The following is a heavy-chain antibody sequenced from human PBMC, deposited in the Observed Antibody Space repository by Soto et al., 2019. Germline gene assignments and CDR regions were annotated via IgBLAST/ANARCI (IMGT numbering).Heavy chain of an antibody. V-gene: IGHV1-46*01. CDR1: GYTFTSYY. CDR2: INPSGGST. D-gene: IGHD3-3*02. J-gene: IGHJ6*04. CDR3: ARVLAPPGPSSVMAV. Sequence: ASVKVSCQASGYTFTSYYMHWVRQAPGQGLEWMGIINPSGGSTSYAQKFQGRVTMTRDTSTSTVYMELSSLRSEDTAVYYCARVLAPPGPSSVMAVWAKGTTVTVSS.